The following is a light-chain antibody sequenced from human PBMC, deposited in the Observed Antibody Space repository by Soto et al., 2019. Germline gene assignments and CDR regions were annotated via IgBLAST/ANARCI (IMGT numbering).Light chain of an antibody. CDR3: QHYVSPPIT. CDR1: QTISSW. V-gene: IGKV1-5*03. J-gene: IGKJ5*01. CDR2: KAS. Sequence: DIQMTQSPSTMSGSVGDRVTITCRASQTISSWLAWYQQKPGKAPKLLIYKASTLKSGVPSRFSGSGSGTEFTLTISSLQPEDFAVYYCQHYVSPPITFGQGTRLEIK.